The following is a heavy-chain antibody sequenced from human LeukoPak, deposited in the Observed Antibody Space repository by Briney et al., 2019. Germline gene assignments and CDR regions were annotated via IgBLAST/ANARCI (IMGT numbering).Heavy chain of an antibody. J-gene: IGHJ3*02. D-gene: IGHD1-26*01. CDR1: GGSISSYY. Sequence: SETLSLTCTVSGGSISSYYWNWIRQPPGKGLEWIGYIYYSGSTNYNPSLKSRVTMSIDTSKNQLSLNLYSVTAADTAVYYCARDNEWELRDAFDIWGQGTMVTVSS. CDR2: IYYSGST. V-gene: IGHV4-59*12. CDR3: ARDNEWELRDAFDI.